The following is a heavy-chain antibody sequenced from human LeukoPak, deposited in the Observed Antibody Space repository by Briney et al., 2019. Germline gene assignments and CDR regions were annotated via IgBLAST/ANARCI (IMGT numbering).Heavy chain of an antibody. CDR2: IYTSGST. V-gene: IGHV4-4*07. J-gene: IGHJ5*02. D-gene: IGHD2-2*01. Sequence: SETLSLTCTVSGGSISSYYWSWIRQPAGKGLEWIGRIYTSGSTNYNPSLKSRVTMSVDTSKNQFSLKLSSVTAADTAVYYCARDIGYCDTTSCATWFDPWGQGILVTVSS. CDR3: ARDIGYCDTTSCATWFDP. CDR1: GGSISSYY.